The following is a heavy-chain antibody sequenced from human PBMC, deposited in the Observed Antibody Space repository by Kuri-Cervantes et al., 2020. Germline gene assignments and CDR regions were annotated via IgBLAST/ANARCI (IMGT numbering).Heavy chain of an antibody. D-gene: IGHD3-3*01. V-gene: IGHV4-39*07. CDR2: IYYSGST. J-gene: IGHJ4*02. CDR3: AIGTQTNYDFWSGYHYYLDY. Sequence: LRPSCPVSGCSISSSSYYWGWNRQPPGKGLEWIGSIYYSGSTYYNLPRKSRVTISVDTSKNHFSLKLSSVTAADTAVYYCAIGTQTNYDFWSGYHYYLDYWGQGTLVTVSS. CDR1: GCSISSSSYY.